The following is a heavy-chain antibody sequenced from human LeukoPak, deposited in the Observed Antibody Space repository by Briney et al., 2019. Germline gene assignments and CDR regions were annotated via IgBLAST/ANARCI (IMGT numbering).Heavy chain of an antibody. CDR1: GYTFTSYA. Sequence: GASVKVSCKASGYTFTSYAMHWVRQAPGQRLEWMGWINAGNGNTKYSQKFQGRVTITRATSVSTSYMELRSLRSEAVAVNYCAIGLSQWLASPFDYWGQGTLVTVSS. J-gene: IGHJ4*02. V-gene: IGHV1-3*01. CDR2: INAGNGNT. CDR3: AIGLSQWLASPFDY. D-gene: IGHD6-19*01.